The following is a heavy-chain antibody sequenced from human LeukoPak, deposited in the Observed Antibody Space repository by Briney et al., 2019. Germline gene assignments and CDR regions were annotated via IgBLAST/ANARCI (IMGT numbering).Heavy chain of an antibody. V-gene: IGHV1-2*02. CDR3: ARTPLTTVVTLNFYY. Sequence: ASVKVSCKASGYTSTGYYMHWVRQAPGQGLEWMGWINPNSGGTNYAQKFQGRVTMTRDTSISTAYMELSRLRSDDTAVYYCARTPLTTVVTLNFYYWGQGTLVTVSS. CDR2: INPNSGGT. CDR1: GYTSTGYY. J-gene: IGHJ4*02. D-gene: IGHD4-23*01.